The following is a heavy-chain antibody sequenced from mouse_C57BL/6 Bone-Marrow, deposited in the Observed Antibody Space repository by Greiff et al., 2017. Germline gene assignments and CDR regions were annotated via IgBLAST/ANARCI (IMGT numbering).Heavy chain of an antibody. CDR1: GFTFSSYA. Sequence: DVHLVESGGGLVKPGGSLKLSCAASGFTFSSYAMSWVRQTPEKRLEWVATISDGGSYTYYPDNVKGRFTISRDNAKNNLYLQMSHLKSEDTAMYYCARDGDDYWGQGTTLTVSS. V-gene: IGHV5-4*01. J-gene: IGHJ2*01. CDR2: ISDGGSYT. CDR3: ARDGDDY.